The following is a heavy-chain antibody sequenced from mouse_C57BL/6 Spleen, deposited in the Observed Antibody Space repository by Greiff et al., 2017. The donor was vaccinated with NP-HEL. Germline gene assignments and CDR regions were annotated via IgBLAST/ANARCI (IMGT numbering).Heavy chain of an antibody. CDR3: ARSRGSGNWFAY. Sequence: VQLQQPGAELVMPGASVKLSCKASGYTFTSYWMHWVKQRPGQGLEWIGEIDPSDSYTNYNQKFKGKSTLTVDKSSSTAYMQLSSLTSEDSAVYYCARSRGSGNWFAYWGQGTLVTVSA. V-gene: IGHV1-69*01. J-gene: IGHJ3*01. CDR1: GYTFTSYW. CDR2: IDPSDSYT.